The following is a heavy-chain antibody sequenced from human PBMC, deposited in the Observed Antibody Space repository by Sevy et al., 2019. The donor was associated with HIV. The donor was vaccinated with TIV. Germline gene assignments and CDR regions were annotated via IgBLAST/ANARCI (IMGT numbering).Heavy chain of an antibody. Sequence: GGSLRLSCAASGFIFSDYGMHWVRQVPGKWLEWVAVIWYDGTNKYYSDSVKGRFTISRDNSKNTLYLQMNSLRAEDTAVYYCARDTLLPVTVTMVRGALSFYFDYWGQGALVTVSS. J-gene: IGHJ4*02. CDR1: GFIFSDYG. V-gene: IGHV3-33*01. CDR2: IWYDGTNK. CDR3: ARDTLLPVTVTMVRGALSFYFDY. D-gene: IGHD3-10*01.